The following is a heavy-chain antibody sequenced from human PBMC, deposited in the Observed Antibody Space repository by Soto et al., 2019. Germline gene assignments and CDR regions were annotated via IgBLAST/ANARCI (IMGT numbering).Heavy chain of an antibody. CDR2: INAGNGNT. V-gene: IGHV1-3*01. D-gene: IGHD1-20*01. J-gene: IGHJ6*02. Sequence: GASVKVSCKASGYTFTSYAMHWVRQAPGKRIEWMRLINAGNGNTKYSQKFQGRVTITRDTSASTAYMELSSLRSEDTAVYYCARVVTGTIGYYYYCMDVWGQGTTVTVSS. CDR3: ARVVTGTIGYYYYCMDV. CDR1: GYTFTSYA.